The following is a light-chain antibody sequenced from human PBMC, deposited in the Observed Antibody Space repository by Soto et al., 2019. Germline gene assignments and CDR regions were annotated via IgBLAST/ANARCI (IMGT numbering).Light chain of an antibody. CDR2: DVS. Sequence: EIVITQSPGTLSVSPGERATLSCRAGQGVTTNFAWYQQKSGQSPRLLIYDVSIRATGVPARFSGTGSETDFTLTISGLQSEDSAVYFCQQYNNWPFSFGQGTLLEVK. V-gene: IGKV3-15*01. J-gene: IGKJ5*01. CDR1: QGVTTN. CDR3: QQYNNWPFS.